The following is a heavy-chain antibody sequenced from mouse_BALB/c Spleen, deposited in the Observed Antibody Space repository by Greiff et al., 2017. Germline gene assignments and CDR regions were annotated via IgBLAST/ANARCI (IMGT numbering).Heavy chain of an antibody. D-gene: IGHD4-1*01. V-gene: IGHV1-80*01. J-gene: IGHJ3*01. CDR3: ARRSGTGFAY. CDR2: IYPGDGDT. Sequence: VQLQESGAELVRPGSSVKISCKASGYAFSSYWMNWVKQRPGQGLEWIGQIYPGDGDTNYNGKFKGKATLTADKSSSTAYMQLSSLTSEDSAVYFCARRSGTGFAYWGQGTLVTVSA. CDR1: GYAFSSYW.